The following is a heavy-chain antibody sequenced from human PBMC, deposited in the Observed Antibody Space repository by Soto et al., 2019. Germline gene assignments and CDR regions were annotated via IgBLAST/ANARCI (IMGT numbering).Heavy chain of an antibody. Sequence: GGSLRLSCAASGFTFSSYAMHWVRQAPGKGLEWVAVISYDGSNKYYADSVKGRFTISRDNSKNTLYLQMNSLRAEDTAVYYCARETFTTTGVTLAFDYWGQGTMVAISS. CDR3: ARETFTTTGVTLAFDY. J-gene: IGHJ4*02. D-gene: IGHD4-17*01. CDR1: GFTFSSYA. V-gene: IGHV3-30-3*01. CDR2: ISYDGSNK.